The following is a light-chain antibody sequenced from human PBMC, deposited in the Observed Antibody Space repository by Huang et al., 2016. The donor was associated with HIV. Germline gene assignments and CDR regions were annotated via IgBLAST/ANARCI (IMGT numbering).Light chain of an antibody. Sequence: EIVLTQSPDFQSVTPKETVTITCRASQYICGALQCYQQKPDQSPKLLIKYASQSISGVPSRFSGSGSGTDFTLTINSLEAEDAATYYCHQSSTLHTFGGGTKVEIK. V-gene: IGKV6-21*02. CDR2: YAS. J-gene: IGKJ4*01. CDR1: QYICGA. CDR3: HQSSTLHT.